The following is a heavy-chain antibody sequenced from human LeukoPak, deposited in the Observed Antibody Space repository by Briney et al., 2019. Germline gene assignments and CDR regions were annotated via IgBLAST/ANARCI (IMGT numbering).Heavy chain of an antibody. D-gene: IGHD4-17*01. V-gene: IGHV1-69*05. J-gene: IGHJ3*02. CDR1: GGTFSSYA. CDR3: ARDRPRYGVIGDAFDI. Sequence: AASAKVSCKASGGTFSSYAISWVRQAPGQGLEWMGGIIPIFGTANYAQKFQGRVTITTDESTSTAYMELSSLRSEDTAVYYCARDRPRYGVIGDAFDIWGQGTMVTVSS. CDR2: IIPIFGTA.